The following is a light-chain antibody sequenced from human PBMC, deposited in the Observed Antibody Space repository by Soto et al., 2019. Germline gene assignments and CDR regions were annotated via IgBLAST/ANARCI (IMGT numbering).Light chain of an antibody. CDR3: QQYNNWPPLT. V-gene: IGKV3-15*01. CDR2: DAS. J-gene: IGKJ4*01. Sequence: EIVMTQSPATLSVSPGERATLSCGASQSVSNNLAWYQQKPGQAPRLLIYDASTRATGIPARFSGSGSGTEVTLTISSLQSEDFAVYYCQQYNNWPPLTFGGGTKVEIK. CDR1: QSVSNN.